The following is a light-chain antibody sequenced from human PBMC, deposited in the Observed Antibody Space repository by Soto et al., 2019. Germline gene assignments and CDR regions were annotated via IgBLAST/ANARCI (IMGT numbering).Light chain of an antibody. CDR3: QQNYSLWT. CDR1: HSVLYKSINQNF. Sequence: IGVTQSPDTLALPLGERATIHCQTSHSVLYKSINQNFVAWFQHKEGQPPKLLICWASRGEGGVPELFGGSGCGKVFTLTINGLHAEFVVDYCCQQNYSLWTFGQGTKVDIK. V-gene: IGKV4-1*01. J-gene: IGKJ1*01. CDR2: WAS.